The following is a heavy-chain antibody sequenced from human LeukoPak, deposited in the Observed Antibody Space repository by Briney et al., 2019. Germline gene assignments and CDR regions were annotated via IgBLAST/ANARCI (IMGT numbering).Heavy chain of an antibody. J-gene: IGHJ4*02. CDR1: GGTFSSYA. V-gene: IGHV1-18*01. CDR2: ISAYNDNT. CDR3: ARDTARITTPGGPDY. Sequence: ASVKVSCKASGGTFSSYAISWVRQAPGQGLEWMGWISAYNDNTKYAQNLQGGVTMTTDTSTSTTYMELRSLTSDDTALYYCARDTARITTPGGPDYWGQGTLVTVSS. D-gene: IGHD6-13*01.